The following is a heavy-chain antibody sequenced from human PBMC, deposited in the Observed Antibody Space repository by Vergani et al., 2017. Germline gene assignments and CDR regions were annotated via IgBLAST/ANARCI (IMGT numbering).Heavy chain of an antibody. CDR3: ASSTAYYDILTGYSFLYYGMDV. J-gene: IGHJ6*02. CDR1: GGSISSSSYY. D-gene: IGHD3-9*01. Sequence: QLQLQESGPGLVKPSETLSLTCTVSGGSISSSSYYWGWIRQPPGKGLEWIGSIYYSGSTYYNPSLKSRVTISVDTSKNQFSLKLSSVTAADTAVYYCASSTAYYDILTGYSFLYYGMDVWGQGTTVTVSS. CDR2: IYYSGST. V-gene: IGHV4-39*01.